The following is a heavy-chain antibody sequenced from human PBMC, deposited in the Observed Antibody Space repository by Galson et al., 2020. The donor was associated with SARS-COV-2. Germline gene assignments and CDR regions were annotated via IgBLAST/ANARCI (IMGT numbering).Heavy chain of an antibody. J-gene: IGHJ6*03. D-gene: IGHD3-3*01. Sequence: KISCKASGGTFSSYAISWVRQAPGQGLEWMGGIIPILGIANYAQKFQGRVTITADKSTSTAYMELSSLRSEDTAVYYCASRGITIFGVVQAYYYYMDVWGKGTTVTVSS. CDR3: ASRGITIFGVVQAYYYYMDV. CDR1: GGTFSSYA. V-gene: IGHV1-69*10. CDR2: IIPILGIA.